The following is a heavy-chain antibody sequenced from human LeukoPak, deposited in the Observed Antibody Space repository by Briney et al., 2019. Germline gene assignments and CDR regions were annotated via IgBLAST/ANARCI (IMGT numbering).Heavy chain of an antibody. CDR1: GFTVSSNY. Sequence: GGSLRLSCAASGFTVSSNYMSWVRQAPGKGLEWVSVIYSGGSTYYADSVKGRFTISRDNSKNTLYLQMNSLRAEDTAVYYCAREILDTAMTRGYYYYYGMDVWGQGTTVTVSS. J-gene: IGHJ6*02. CDR2: IYSGGST. V-gene: IGHV3-66*01. D-gene: IGHD5-18*01. CDR3: AREILDTAMTRGYYYYYGMDV.